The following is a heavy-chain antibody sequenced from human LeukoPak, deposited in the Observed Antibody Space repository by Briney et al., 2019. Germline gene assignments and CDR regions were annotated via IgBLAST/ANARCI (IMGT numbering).Heavy chain of an antibody. J-gene: IGHJ4*02. CDR2: IYSGGST. V-gene: IGHV3-66*02. CDR3: LFGLYSGTYHILDY. CDR1: GLTVNSYY. D-gene: IGHD1-26*01. Sequence: PGGSLGLSCAAPGLTVNSYYMSWVRQAPGKGLEWVSVIYSGGSTYYTDSVKGRFTTSRDNSKNTLYLQMNSLRTEDTAVYYCLFGLYSGTYHILDYWGQGTLVTVSS.